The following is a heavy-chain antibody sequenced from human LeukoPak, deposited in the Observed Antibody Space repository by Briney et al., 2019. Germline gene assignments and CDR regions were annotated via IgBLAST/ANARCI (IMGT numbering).Heavy chain of an antibody. CDR3: ARQEGGFDP. D-gene: IGHD1-26*01. V-gene: IGHV4-59*08. CDR2: IHYSGST. CDR1: GGSISNYY. Sequence: SETLSLTCTVSGGSISNYYWSWIRQPPGKGLEWIGYIHYSGSTNYNPSLKSRLTISVDTSKNQFSLKLPSVTAADTAVYYCARQEGGFDPWGQGSLVTVSS. J-gene: IGHJ5*02.